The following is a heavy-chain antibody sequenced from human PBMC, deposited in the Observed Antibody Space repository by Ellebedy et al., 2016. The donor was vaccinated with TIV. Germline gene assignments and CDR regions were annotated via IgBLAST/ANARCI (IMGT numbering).Heavy chain of an antibody. CDR1: GFTFGDYG. D-gene: IGHD3-9*01. V-gene: IGHV3-49*03. CDR3: TRIQRDVLLTGPSDY. CDR2: IRSRAYGATM. J-gene: IGHJ4*02. Sequence: GESLKISCIASGFTFGDYGVSWFRQAPGKGLEWVSFIRSRAYGATMEYAASVKGRFAISRDDSRDIAYLQMNSLKTEDTAVYYCTRIQRDVLLTGPSDYWGQGVLVTVSS.